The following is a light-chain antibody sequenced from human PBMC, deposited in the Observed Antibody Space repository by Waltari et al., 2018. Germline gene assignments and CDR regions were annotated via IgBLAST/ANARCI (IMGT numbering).Light chain of an antibody. CDR3: SSYTSSSTLGV. V-gene: IGLV2-14*01. CDR1: SSDVGGYNY. Sequence: QSALTQPASVSGSPGQSITISCTGTSSDVGGYNYASSYQQHPGKAPKLMIYEVSTRPSGVSTRFSGSKSGNTASLTISGLQAEDEADYYCSSYTSSSTLGVFGGGTKLTVL. J-gene: IGLJ2*01. CDR2: EVS.